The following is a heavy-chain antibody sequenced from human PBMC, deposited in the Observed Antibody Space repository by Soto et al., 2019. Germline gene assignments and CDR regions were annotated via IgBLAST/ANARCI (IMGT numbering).Heavy chain of an antibody. D-gene: IGHD3-3*01. J-gene: IGHJ4*02. CDR1: GFTFSSYG. V-gene: IGHV3-33*01. CDR3: ARDGSWSGYYKGPFFDY. Sequence: QVQLVESGGGVVQPGRSLRLSCAASGFTFSSYGMHWVRQAPGKGLEWVAVIWYDGSNKYYADSVKGRFTISRDNSKNTLYLQMNSLRAEDTAVYYCARDGSWSGYYKGPFFDYWGQGTLVTVSS. CDR2: IWYDGSNK.